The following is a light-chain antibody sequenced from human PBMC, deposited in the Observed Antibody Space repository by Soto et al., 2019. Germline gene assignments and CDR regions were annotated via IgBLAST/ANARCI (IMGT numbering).Light chain of an antibody. CDR1: QGISSL. V-gene: IGKV1D-12*01. J-gene: IGKJ1*01. CDR3: QQADSFPWT. Sequence: DFQMTQSPSSVSASVGDRVTITCRASQGISSLLAWYQQKPGKAPKLLIYYASNLENGVPSRFGGSGSGLDFTLTISSLQPEDFAPYFCQQADSFPWTFGQGTKVEL. CDR2: YAS.